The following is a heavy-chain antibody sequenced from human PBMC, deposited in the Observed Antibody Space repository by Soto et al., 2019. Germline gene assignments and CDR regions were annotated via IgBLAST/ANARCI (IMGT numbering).Heavy chain of an antibody. J-gene: IGHJ4*02. CDR3: VRGVAHSGFDF. CDR1: GDSVSSNTAA. Sequence: TCAISGDSVSSNTAAWNWIRSSPSRGLEWLGRTYYRSRWHHDYAMSVKSRIIVNADTAKNQFSLQLNSVTPDDAAVYFCVRGVAHSGFDFWGQGTLVTVSS. CDR2: TYYRSRWHH. D-gene: IGHD5-12*01. V-gene: IGHV6-1*01.